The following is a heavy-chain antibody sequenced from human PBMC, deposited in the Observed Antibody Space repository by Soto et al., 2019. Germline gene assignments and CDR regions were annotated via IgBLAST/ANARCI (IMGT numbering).Heavy chain of an antibody. Sequence: KTSETLSLTCAVSGGSISSGGYSWSWIRQPPGKGLEWIGYIYHSGSTYYNPSLKSRVTISVDRSKNQFSLKLSSVTAADTAVYYCARDRGCSSTSCYPGNWFDPWGQGTLVTVSS. V-gene: IGHV4-30-2*01. CDR1: GGSISSGGYS. D-gene: IGHD2-2*01. J-gene: IGHJ5*02. CDR2: IYHSGST. CDR3: ARDRGCSSTSCYPGNWFDP.